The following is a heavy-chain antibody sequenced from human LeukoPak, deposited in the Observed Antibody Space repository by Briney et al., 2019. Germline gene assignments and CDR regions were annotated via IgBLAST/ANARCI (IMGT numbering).Heavy chain of an antibody. Sequence: KASETLSLTCTVSGGSLNNDHWSWIRQPPGKGLEWIGFISYNGNTNYNPSLKSRVTISEDTSKNQVSLKLSSVTAADTAVYYCARGRSDFWSGYYLGDWGQGTLVTVSS. D-gene: IGHD3-3*01. CDR3: ARGRSDFWSGYYLGD. V-gene: IGHV4-59*01. CDR2: ISYNGNT. CDR1: GGSLNNDH. J-gene: IGHJ4*02.